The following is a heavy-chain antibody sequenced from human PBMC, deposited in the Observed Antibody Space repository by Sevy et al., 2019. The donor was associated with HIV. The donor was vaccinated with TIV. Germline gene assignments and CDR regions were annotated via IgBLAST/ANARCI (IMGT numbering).Heavy chain of an antibody. CDR3: VRSLKRAFDY. CDR1: GFTLSTYW. V-gene: IGHV3-7*01. CDR2: IKQDGSEK. Sequence: GGSLRLSCAASGFTLSTYWIGWVRQAPGKGLEWVANIKQDGSEKYYVDSLKGRFTISRDNAKNSLYLQMNSLRVDDTAVYYCVRSLKRAFDYWGQGILVTV. J-gene: IGHJ4*02. D-gene: IGHD2-8*01.